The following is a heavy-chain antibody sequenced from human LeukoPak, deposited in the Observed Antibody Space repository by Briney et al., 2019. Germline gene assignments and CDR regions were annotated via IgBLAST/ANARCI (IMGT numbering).Heavy chain of an antibody. D-gene: IGHD2-15*01. CDR2: IYTSGSA. V-gene: IGHV4-4*09. CDR3: ARRGSGGYFDY. J-gene: IGHJ4*02. Sequence: SETLSLTCTVSGGSINNYYWSWIRQPPGKGLEWIGHIYTSGSASYNPSLRTRVTISGDTSKSQFSLRLSSVTAADTAVYYCARRGSGGYFDYWGQGTQVTVSS. CDR1: GGSINNYY.